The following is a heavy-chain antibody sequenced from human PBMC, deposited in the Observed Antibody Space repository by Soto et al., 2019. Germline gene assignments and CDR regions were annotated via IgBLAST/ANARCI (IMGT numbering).Heavy chain of an antibody. Sequence: QVHLVQSGAEGKKPGASVKVSCKASGYSFTDYYMTWVRHAPGQGLEWMGWINTKTGGTNYAQRVQGRVTMTGDTSINTAYMELSSLRSDDTAVYYCARVGPTGGFDPWGQGTVVTVSS. CDR3: ARVGPTGGFDP. CDR2: INTKTGGT. J-gene: IGHJ5*02. D-gene: IGHD1-26*01. V-gene: IGHV1-2*02. CDR1: GYSFTDYY.